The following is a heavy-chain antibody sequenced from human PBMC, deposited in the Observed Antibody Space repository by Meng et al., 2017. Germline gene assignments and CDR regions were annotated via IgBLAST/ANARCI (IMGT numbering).Heavy chain of an antibody. Sequence: QGRHVHAGGGGEEAWCLIDVLRKASGYTFTSYDINWVRQATGQGLEWMGWMNPNSGNTDYAQKFQGRVTMTRNTSINTAYMELSSLRSDDTAVYFCARANTYSGYDYGYWGQGTLVTVSS. CDR2: MNPNSGNT. CDR3: ARANTYSGYDYGY. J-gene: IGHJ4*02. D-gene: IGHD5-12*01. V-gene: IGHV1-8*01. CDR1: GYTFTSYD.